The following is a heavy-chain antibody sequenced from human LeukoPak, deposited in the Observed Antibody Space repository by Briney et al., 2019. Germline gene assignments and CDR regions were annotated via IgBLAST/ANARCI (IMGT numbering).Heavy chain of an antibody. V-gene: IGHV3-30*02. D-gene: IGHD5-18*01. J-gene: IGHJ4*02. CDR1: GFTFSSYG. CDR2: KRYDGSNK. CDR3: IARKDTAMVH. Sequence: PGGALRLSCAASGFTFSSYGMHWVRQTPGKGLEWVAFKRYDGSNKYYADSVKGRFTISRDNSKNTLYLQMNSLRAEDTAVYYCIARKDTAMVHWGQGTLVTVSS.